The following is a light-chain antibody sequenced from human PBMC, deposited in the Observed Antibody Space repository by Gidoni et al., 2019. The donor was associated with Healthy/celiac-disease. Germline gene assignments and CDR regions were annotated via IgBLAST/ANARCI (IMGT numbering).Light chain of an antibody. Sequence: DTQMTPSPSSLSASVGDRVTITCQASQDISKYLNWYQQKPGKAPKLLIYDASSLETGVPSRFSGSGSGTDFTFTISSLQPEDIATYYCQQYDNLPFTFGGGTKVEIK. CDR1: QDISKY. J-gene: IGKJ4*01. CDR2: DAS. CDR3: QQYDNLPFT. V-gene: IGKV1-33*01.